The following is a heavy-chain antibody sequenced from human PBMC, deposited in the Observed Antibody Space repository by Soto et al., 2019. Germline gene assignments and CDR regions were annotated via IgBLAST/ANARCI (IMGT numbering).Heavy chain of an antibody. CDR2: ISGSGGST. D-gene: IGHD6-13*01. CDR3: AKDQGSSWYEIDY. CDR1: GFTFSNYA. Sequence: GGSLRLSCAASGFTFSNYAVTWVRQAPGKGLEWVSTISGSGGSTYYADSVKGRFTISRDNSKNTLYLQMNSLRAEDTAVYYCAKDQGSSWYEIDYWGQGTLVTAPQ. V-gene: IGHV3-23*01. J-gene: IGHJ4*02.